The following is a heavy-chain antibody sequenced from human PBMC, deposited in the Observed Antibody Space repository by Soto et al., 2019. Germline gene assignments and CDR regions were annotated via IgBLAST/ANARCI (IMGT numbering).Heavy chain of an antibody. CDR2: IWYDGSNK. CDR1: GFTFSSYG. D-gene: IGHD3-22*01. J-gene: IGHJ6*02. Sequence: PGGSLRLSCAASGFTFSSYGMHWVRQAPGKGLEWVAVIWYDGSNKYYADSVKGRFTISRDNSKNTLYLQMNSLRAEDTAVYYCARDPRGRSGYYRDYYYGMDVWGQGTTVTVSS. CDR3: ARDPRGRSGYYRDYYYGMDV. V-gene: IGHV3-33*01.